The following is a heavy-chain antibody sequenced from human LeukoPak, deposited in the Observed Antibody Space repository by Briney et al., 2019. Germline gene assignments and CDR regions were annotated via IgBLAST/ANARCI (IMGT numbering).Heavy chain of an antibody. CDR3: ARRGELLWFGGSSQYYMDV. CDR2: ISSSSSTI. J-gene: IGHJ6*03. Sequence: GGSLRLSCAASGFTFSSYSMNWVRQAPGKGLEWVSYISSSSSTIYYADSVKGRFTISRDNAKNSLYLQMNSLRAEDTAVYYCARRGELLWFGGSSQYYMDVWGKGATVTVSS. CDR1: GFTFSSYS. V-gene: IGHV3-48*01. D-gene: IGHD3-10*01.